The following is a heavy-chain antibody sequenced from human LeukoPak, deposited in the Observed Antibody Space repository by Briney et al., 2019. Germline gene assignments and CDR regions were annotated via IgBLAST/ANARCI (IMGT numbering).Heavy chain of an antibody. CDR3: ASSDFWSGYYTRFDY. Sequence: SQTLSLTCTVSGGSISSGSYYWSWIRQPAGRGLEWIVRIYTSGSTNYNPSLKSRVTISVDTSKIQFSLMLGSVTAADTAVYYFASSDFWSGYYTRFDYWGQGTLVTVSS. CDR2: IYTSGST. D-gene: IGHD3-3*01. J-gene: IGHJ4*02. V-gene: IGHV4-61*02. CDR1: GGSISSGSYY.